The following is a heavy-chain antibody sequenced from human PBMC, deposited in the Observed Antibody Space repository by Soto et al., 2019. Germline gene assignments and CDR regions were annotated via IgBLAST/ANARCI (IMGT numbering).Heavy chain of an antibody. D-gene: IGHD2-2*01. V-gene: IGHV4-4*02. CDR1: SGSISGYNW. CDR3: ARISVIPAAIGCDS. J-gene: IGHJ4*02. Sequence: QVQLQESGPGLVKPSGTLSLTCAVSSGSISGYNWWSWVRQSPGKGLEWIGEIYHSGSTSYNPSLKSRVAMFVDKSKNQFSLTLNSVTAADTAVYYCARISVIPAAIGCDSWGQGVLVTVSS. CDR2: IYHSGST.